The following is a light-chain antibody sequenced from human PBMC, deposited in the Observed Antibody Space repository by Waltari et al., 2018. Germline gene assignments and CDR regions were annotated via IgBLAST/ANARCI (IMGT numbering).Light chain of an antibody. CDR1: SRDVGRSDY. V-gene: IGLV2-14*03. J-gene: IGLJ1*01. CDR2: DVT. Sequence: QSALTQPASVSGTPGQSLTISCTGTSRDVGRSDYVSWYQQHPGRAPKLLIHDVTDRASGVADRFSGSKSGNTASLTISGLQTEDEADYYCTSYTSSTTTPYVFGTGTQVTV. CDR3: TSYTSSTTTPYV.